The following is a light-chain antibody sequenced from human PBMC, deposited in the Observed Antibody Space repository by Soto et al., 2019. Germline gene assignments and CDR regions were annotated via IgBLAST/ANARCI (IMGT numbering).Light chain of an antibody. Sequence: DIKMTQSPSSLSASVGDRVTITCRANQSISDYLNWYQQKPGKAPKFLIYASSSLQSGVPSRFRGSGSGTDFTLTISSLQPEDFATYHCQQSYSTPTITFGQGTRLEIK. J-gene: IGKJ5*01. CDR1: QSISDY. CDR3: QQSYSTPTIT. V-gene: IGKV1-39*01. CDR2: ASS.